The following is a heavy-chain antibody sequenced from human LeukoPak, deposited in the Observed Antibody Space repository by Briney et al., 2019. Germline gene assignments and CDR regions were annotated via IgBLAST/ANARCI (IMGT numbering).Heavy chain of an antibody. CDR2: IYISGSGST. V-gene: IGHV4-4*07. J-gene: IGHJ6*03. Sequence: PSETLSLTCAISGASFSSYYWSWIRQPAGKGLEWIGRIYISGSGSTNYNPSLKSRVTMSVDTSKNQFSLKLSSVTAADTAVYYCAREDSGSYYNFYYFYMDVWGKGTTVTISS. CDR3: AREDSGSYYNFYYFYMDV. D-gene: IGHD3-10*01. CDR1: GASFSSYY.